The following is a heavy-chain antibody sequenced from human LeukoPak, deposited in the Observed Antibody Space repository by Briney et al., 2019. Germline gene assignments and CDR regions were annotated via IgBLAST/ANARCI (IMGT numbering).Heavy chain of an antibody. J-gene: IGHJ6*03. CDR2: IYHSGST. CDR1: GGSISSSNW. D-gene: IGHD3-3*01. CDR3: ARDRDDYWSGYYYRTENYMDV. Sequence: SGTLSLTCAVSGGSISSSNWWSWVRQPPGKGLGWIGEIYHSGSTNYNPSLKSRVTISVDKSKNQFSVKLSSVTAADTAVYYCARDRDDYWSGYYYRTENYMDVWGKGTTVTVSS. V-gene: IGHV4-4*02.